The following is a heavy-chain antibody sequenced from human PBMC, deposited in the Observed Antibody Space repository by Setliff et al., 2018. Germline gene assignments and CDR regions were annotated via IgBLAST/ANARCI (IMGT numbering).Heavy chain of an antibody. CDR3: ARINFYVSSGYYYAPDY. V-gene: IGHV1-18*01. CDR1: GYTFSSYG. D-gene: IGHD3-22*01. Sequence: ASVKVSCKTSGYTFSSYGISWVRQAPGQGLQWMGWISADNGHTKNVQEFQGRVTMTTDTTTSTAYMELGSLTSDDTAIYYCARINFYVSSGYYYAPDYWGQGTLVTVSS. J-gene: IGHJ4*02. CDR2: ISADNGHT.